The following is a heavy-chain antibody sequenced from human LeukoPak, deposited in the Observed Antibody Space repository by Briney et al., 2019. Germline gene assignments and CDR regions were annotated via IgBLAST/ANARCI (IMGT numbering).Heavy chain of an antibody. CDR1: GFTFSSYA. CDR3: ASGRGRRMDV. Sequence: SGGSLRLSCAASGFTFSSYAMSWVRQAPGKGLEWVSTITSGSSYTNYGDSVKGRFTISRDNAKDSLYLQMNSLRADDTAVYYCASGRGRRMDVWGQGTTVTVSS. CDR2: ITSGSSYT. J-gene: IGHJ6*02. V-gene: IGHV3-21*01. D-gene: IGHD1-1*01.